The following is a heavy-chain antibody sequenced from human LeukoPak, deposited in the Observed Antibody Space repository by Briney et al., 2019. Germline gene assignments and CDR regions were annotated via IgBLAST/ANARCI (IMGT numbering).Heavy chain of an antibody. CDR2: IYYSGST. CDR3: ASRSSIWSGYQDTLYYFDS. CDR1: GGSISSYY. Sequence: PSETLSLTCTVPGGSISSYYWSWIRQPPGKRLEWIGHIYYSGSTNYNPSLKSRVTISVDTSKNQFSLKLSSVTAADTAVYYCASRSSIWSGYQDTLYYFDSWGQGTLVTVSS. J-gene: IGHJ4*02. D-gene: IGHD3-3*01. V-gene: IGHV4-59*01.